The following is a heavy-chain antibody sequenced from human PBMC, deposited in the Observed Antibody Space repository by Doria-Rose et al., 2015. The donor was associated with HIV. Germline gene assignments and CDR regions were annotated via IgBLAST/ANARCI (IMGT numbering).Heavy chain of an antibody. J-gene: IGHJ4*02. CDR2: MFSDDER. CDR1: GVSLSSPGMG. CDR3: ARIKSSRWYHKYYFDF. Sequence: QESGPVLVKPTETLTLTCTVSGVSLSSPGMGVSWIRQPPGKALEWLANMFSDDERSYQTSLKSRLTIYRGTSKSQVVLTMTDMDPVDTATYYCARIKSSRWYHKYYFDFWGQGTLVIVSA. D-gene: IGHD6-13*01. V-gene: IGHV2-26*01.